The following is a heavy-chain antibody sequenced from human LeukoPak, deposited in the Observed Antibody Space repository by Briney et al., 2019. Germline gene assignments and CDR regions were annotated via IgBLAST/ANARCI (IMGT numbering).Heavy chain of an antibody. D-gene: IGHD4-11*01. CDR3: ATYSTRNAREFQS. CDR2: IKSDASEK. Sequence: GGPLRLSCEASGFIFSNCWMTWVRQAPGKGLECVANIKSDASEKYYADSVKGRFTISRDNAKMSLYLQMNSLRVEDTAVYYCATYSTRNAREFQSWGQGTLVTVSS. J-gene: IGHJ1*01. CDR1: GFIFSNCW. V-gene: IGHV3-7*01.